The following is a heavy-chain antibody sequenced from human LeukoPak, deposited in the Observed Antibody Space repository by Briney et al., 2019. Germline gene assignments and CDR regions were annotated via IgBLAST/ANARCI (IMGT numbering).Heavy chain of an antibody. Sequence: GGSLRLSCAASGFTFSSYSMNWVRQAPGKGLEWVSSISSSSSYIYYADSVKGRFTISRDNAKNSLYLQMNSLRAEDTAVYYCARDPRAYSGSWYSSHYYYYYYMDVWGKGTTVTVSS. CDR3: ARDPRAYSGSWYSSHYYYYYYMDV. D-gene: IGHD6-13*01. CDR2: ISSSSSYI. V-gene: IGHV3-21*01. J-gene: IGHJ6*03. CDR1: GFTFSSYS.